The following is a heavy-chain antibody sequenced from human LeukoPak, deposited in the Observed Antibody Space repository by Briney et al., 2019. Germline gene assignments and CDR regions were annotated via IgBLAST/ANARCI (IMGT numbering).Heavy chain of an antibody. V-gene: IGHV3-33*08. CDR3: ARKGYNGHERYYFDY. CDR2: LWFDGTKE. CDR1: GFTFSTYA. D-gene: IGHD5-12*01. Sequence: GGSLTLSCAVSGFTFSTYAMSWVRQAPGKGLEWEAVLWFDGTKEYYAYSVKGRFTISKDNSRNTLYLQMNSLRAQDTAVYYCARKGYNGHERYYFDYWGQGTLVTVSS. J-gene: IGHJ4*02.